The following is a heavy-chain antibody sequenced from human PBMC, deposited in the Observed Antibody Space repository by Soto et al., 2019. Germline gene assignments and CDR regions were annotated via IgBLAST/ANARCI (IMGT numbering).Heavy chain of an antibody. CDR1: GFSISSDYY. Sequence: PSETLSLTCGVSGFSISSDYYWGWIRQPPGKGLEWIGSIYHSVSTYYSPSPKSRVTISVDTSKNQFSLKLTSVTAADTAVYYCARGVGTKNYFDFFGQRTLVTVCS. CDR3: ARGVGTKNYFDF. J-gene: IGHJ4*02. V-gene: IGHV4-38-2*01. D-gene: IGHD1-7*01. CDR2: IYHSVST.